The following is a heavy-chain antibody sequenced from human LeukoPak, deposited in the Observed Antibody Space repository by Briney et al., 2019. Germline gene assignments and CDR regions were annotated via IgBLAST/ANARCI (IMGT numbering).Heavy chain of an antibody. CDR2: ISSSSSYI. V-gene: IGHV3-21*01. Sequence: GGSLRLSCAASGFTFSSYSMNWVRQAPGKGLEWVSSISSSSSYIYYADSVKGRFTISRDNAKNSLYLQMNSLRAEDTAVYYCARNGGSKQWLDKGGYWGQGTLVTVSS. CDR3: ARNGGSKQWLDKGGY. CDR1: GFTFSSYS. J-gene: IGHJ4*02. D-gene: IGHD6-19*01.